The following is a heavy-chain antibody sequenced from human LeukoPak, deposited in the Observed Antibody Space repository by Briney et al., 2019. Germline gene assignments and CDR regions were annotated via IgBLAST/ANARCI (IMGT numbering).Heavy chain of an antibody. D-gene: IGHD3-10*01. CDR2: INPNSGGT. CDR3: ARILSFGMVRGVTGGAFDI. CDR1: GYTFTGYY. J-gene: IGHJ3*02. Sequence: ASVKVSCKASGYTFTGYYMHWVRQAPGQGLEWMGWINPNSGGTNYAQKFQGRVTMTRDTSISTAYMELSRLRSDDTAVYYCARILSFGMVRGVTGGAFDIWGQGTMVTVSS. V-gene: IGHV1-2*02.